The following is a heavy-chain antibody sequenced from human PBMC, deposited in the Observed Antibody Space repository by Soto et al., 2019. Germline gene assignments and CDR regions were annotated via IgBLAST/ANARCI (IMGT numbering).Heavy chain of an antibody. CDR3: ARANWGLSPNGAFDI. V-gene: IGHV4-31*03. CDR2: IYYSGST. D-gene: IGHD7-27*01. Sequence: QVQLQESGPGLVKPSQTLSLTCTVSGGSISSGGYYWSWIRQHPGKGLEWIGYIYYSGSTYYNPSLKSRVTISVDPSKNQFSLKLSSVTAADTGVYYCARANWGLSPNGAFDIWGQGTMVPVSS. CDR1: GGSISSGGYY. J-gene: IGHJ3*02.